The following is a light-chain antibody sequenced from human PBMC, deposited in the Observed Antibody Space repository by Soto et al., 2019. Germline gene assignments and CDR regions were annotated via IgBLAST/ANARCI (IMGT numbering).Light chain of an antibody. J-gene: IGKJ4*01. CDR2: AAS. CDR3: QQLNSYPLT. Sequence: DIQLTQSPSFLSASVGDRVTITCRASQDISDYLAWYQQRPGKAPKLLIYAASTLQSEVPSRFSGSGSGTECTLTISRLQPEDFATYSCQQLNSYPLTFGGGTKLEIK. CDR1: QDISDY. V-gene: IGKV1-9*01.